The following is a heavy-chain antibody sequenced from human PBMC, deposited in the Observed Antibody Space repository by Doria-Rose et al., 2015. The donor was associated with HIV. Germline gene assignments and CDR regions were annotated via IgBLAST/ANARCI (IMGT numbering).Heavy chain of an antibody. CDR3: ARIKSSGWYHKYYFDF. CDR2: IFSDDER. CDR1: GVSLSSPGMG. D-gene: IGHD6-13*01. Sequence: QITLKESGPVLVKPTETLTLTCTVSGVSLSSPGMGVSWIRQPPGKALEWLANIFSDDERSYKPSLKSRLTISRCTAKSQVVLTMTDMDPVDTATYYCARIKSSGWYHKYYFDFWGQGTLV. V-gene: IGHV2-26*01. J-gene: IGHJ4*02.